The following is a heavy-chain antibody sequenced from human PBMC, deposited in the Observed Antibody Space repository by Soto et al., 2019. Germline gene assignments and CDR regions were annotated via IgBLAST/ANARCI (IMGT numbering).Heavy chain of an antibody. Sequence: GGSLRLSCAASGFTFSSYTMNWVRQAPGKGLEWVSSISSSSSSIYYADSVKGRFTISRDNAKNTLYLQMNSLRAEDTAVYYCAREGYYLNWFDPWGQGTLVTISS. CDR2: ISSSSSSI. CDR1: GFTFSSYT. V-gene: IGHV3-48*01. J-gene: IGHJ5*02. D-gene: IGHD3-10*01. CDR3: AREGYYLNWFDP.